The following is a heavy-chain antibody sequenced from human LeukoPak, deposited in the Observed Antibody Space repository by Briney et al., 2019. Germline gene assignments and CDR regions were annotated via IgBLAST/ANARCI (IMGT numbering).Heavy chain of an antibody. V-gene: IGHV1-46*04. Sequence: ASVKVSCKASGYTFTRYYMHWVRHAPGPGLEWMGIINPSGGSTSYTQKLQGRVTMTRDMSTSTVYMELSSLRSEYTAVYYCARRRRNWFDPWGQGTLVTVSS. CDR3: ARRRRNWFDP. CDR2: INPSGGST. J-gene: IGHJ5*02. CDR1: GYTFTRYY.